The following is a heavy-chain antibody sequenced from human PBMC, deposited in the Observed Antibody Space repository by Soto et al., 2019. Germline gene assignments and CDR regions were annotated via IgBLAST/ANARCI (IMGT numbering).Heavy chain of an antibody. CDR3: ARFVRHQLPTIDY. D-gene: IGHD1-26*01. Sequence: ASVKVSCKASGYTFTDYDINWVRQATGQGLEWMGWMNPSSGYTGYAQKFQGRVTMTWDTSISTAYMELSSLTSADTAVYYCARFVRHQLPTIDYWGQGALVTVSS. J-gene: IGHJ4*02. CDR2: MNPSSGYT. CDR1: GYTFTDYD. V-gene: IGHV1-8*01.